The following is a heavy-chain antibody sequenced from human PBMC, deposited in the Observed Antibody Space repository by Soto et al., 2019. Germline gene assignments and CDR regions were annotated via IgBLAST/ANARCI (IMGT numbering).Heavy chain of an antibody. J-gene: IGHJ4*02. CDR1: GGSISSGDYY. CDR3: ERVGTVNSFDY. D-gene: IGHD4-4*01. Sequence: SETLSLTCTVSGGSISSGDYYWSWIRQPPGKGLEWIGYIYYSGSTYYNPSLKSRVTISVDTSKNQFSLKLSSVTAADTAVYYCERVGTVNSFDYWGQGNLVTVSS. V-gene: IGHV4-30-4*01. CDR2: IYYSGST.